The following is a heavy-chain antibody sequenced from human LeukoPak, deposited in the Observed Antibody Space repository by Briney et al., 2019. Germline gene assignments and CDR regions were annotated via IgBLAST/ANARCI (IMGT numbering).Heavy chain of an antibody. V-gene: IGHV3-9*01. CDR1: GFMFNDYA. CDR3: AKGPGLGAGKRYLDL. CDR2: ISWNSGNM. J-gene: IGHJ2*01. D-gene: IGHD6-13*01. Sequence: GGSLRLSCAPSGFMFNDYALHWVRQAPGKGLEWVSSISWNSGNMYYVDSVKGRFTISRDNAKNSLSLQMNSLKPEDTALYYCAKGPGLGAGKRYLDLWGRGTQVIVSS.